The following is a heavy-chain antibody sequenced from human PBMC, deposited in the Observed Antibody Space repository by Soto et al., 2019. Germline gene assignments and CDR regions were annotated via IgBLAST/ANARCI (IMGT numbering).Heavy chain of an antibody. CDR1: GFTFTNYW. CDR3: KTVFEY. CDR2: IDGVGTGT. Sequence: GGSLRLSCAASGFTFTNYWMHWVRQVPGKGLVWVSRIDGVGTGTSYSDSVRGRFTISRDNAENTLYLQMNSLRAEDTAVYYCKTVFEYWGQGTPFTVSS. J-gene: IGHJ4*02. V-gene: IGHV3-74*01.